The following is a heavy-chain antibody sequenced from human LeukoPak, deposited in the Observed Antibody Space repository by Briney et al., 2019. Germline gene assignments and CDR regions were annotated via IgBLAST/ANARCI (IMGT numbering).Heavy chain of an antibody. CDR1: GGSISSSSYY. D-gene: IGHD5-24*01. Sequence: KPSETLSLTCTVSGGSISSSSYYWGWIRQPPGKGLEWIGSIFDGGSIYNNPSLKSRITLSVDRSKNQFSLKVSSVTAADTAVYYCVAEAMARNFDLWGQGTLVTVSS. J-gene: IGHJ4*02. CDR2: IFDGGSI. V-gene: IGHV4-39*07. CDR3: VAEAMARNFDL.